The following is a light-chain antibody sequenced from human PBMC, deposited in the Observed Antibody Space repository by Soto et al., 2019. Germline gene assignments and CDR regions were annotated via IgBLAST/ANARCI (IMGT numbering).Light chain of an antibody. Sequence: DIQMTQSPSLLSASIGDRVTITCRASQHIATSLSWFQHKVGKAPTLLIYGASALQSGVPSRFSGSGSGTHFTLTISGLHPEDFATYYCQQSSSVPRTFGQGTRVDLK. CDR1: QHIATS. V-gene: IGKV1-39*01. CDR3: QQSSSVPRT. CDR2: GAS. J-gene: IGKJ1*01.